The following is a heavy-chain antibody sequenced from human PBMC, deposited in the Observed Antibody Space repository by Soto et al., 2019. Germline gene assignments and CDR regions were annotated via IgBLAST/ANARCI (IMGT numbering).Heavy chain of an antibody. CDR2: IYYSGST. V-gene: IGHV4-59*01. D-gene: IGHD4-17*01. CDR3: GKDPYGDHDDY. J-gene: IGHJ4*02. Sequence: PSETLSLTCTVSGGSISSYYWSWIRQPPGKGLEWIGYIYYSGSTNYNPSLKSRVTISVDTSKNQFSLKLSSVTAADTAVYYCGKDPYGDHDDYRARGTLVPVSS. CDR1: GGSISSYY.